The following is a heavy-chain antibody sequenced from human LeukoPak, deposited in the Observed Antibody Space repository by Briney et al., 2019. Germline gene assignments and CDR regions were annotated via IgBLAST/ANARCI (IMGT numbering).Heavy chain of an antibody. Sequence: GGSLRLSCAASGFTFTNYSMSWVRQAPGKGLEWVSGTSDRGDYTYYADSVKGRFTISRDNSKNTLYLQMNSLRAEDTALYFCAKKAQYNGNYPLDYWGQGTLVTVSS. CDR1: GFTFTNYS. CDR2: TSDRGDYT. CDR3: AKKAQYNGNYPLDY. D-gene: IGHD1-26*01. J-gene: IGHJ4*02. V-gene: IGHV3-23*01.